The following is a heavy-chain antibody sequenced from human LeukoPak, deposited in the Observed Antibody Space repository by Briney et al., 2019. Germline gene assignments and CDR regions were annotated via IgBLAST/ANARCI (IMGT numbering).Heavy chain of an antibody. Sequence: PSETLSLTCTVSGGSISSGGYYWSWIRQHPGKGPEWIGYIYYSGSTYYNPSLKSRVTISVDTSKNQFSLKLSSVTAADTAVYYCAREGGLQSFDYWGQGTLVTVSS. CDR2: IYYSGST. D-gene: IGHD4-11*01. CDR1: GGSISSGGYY. V-gene: IGHV4-31*03. CDR3: AREGGLQSFDY. J-gene: IGHJ4*02.